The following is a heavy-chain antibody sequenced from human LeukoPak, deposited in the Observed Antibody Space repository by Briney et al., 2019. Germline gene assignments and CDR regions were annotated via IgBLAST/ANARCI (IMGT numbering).Heavy chain of an antibody. Sequence: GRSLGLSCAASGFTFSSYGMHWVRQAPGKGLEWVAVISYDGSNKYYADSVKGRFTISRDNSKNTLYLQMNSLRAEDTAVYYCAKDATNYYDSSGYYFDYWGQGTLVTVSS. D-gene: IGHD3-22*01. CDR1: GFTFSSYG. J-gene: IGHJ4*02. CDR3: AKDATNYYDSSGYYFDY. CDR2: ISYDGSNK. V-gene: IGHV3-30*18.